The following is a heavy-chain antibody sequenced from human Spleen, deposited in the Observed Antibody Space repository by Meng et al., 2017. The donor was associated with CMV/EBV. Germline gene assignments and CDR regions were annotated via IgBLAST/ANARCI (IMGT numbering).Heavy chain of an antibody. J-gene: IGHJ4*02. CDR2: INPHGDVT. CDR3: TRRPLGSTNPFDS. D-gene: IGHD1-26*01. Sequence: VSGFTFTGYYIHGVRQAPGQGLEWVGWINPHGDVTKYGQQFQGRVTMTRDTSTSSAYMELASLRSDDTAVYFCTRRPLGSTNPFDSWGQGTLVTVSS. CDR1: GFTFTGYY. V-gene: IGHV1-2*02.